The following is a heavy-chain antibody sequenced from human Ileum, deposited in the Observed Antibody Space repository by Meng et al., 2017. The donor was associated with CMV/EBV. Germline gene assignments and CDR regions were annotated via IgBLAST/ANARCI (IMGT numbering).Heavy chain of an antibody. CDR3: ARGAGWWGV. Sequence: GSLRLSCTVSGDSMRSYYWSWIRQPPGKGLEWIGYIYYSGTTNYNPSLKSRVTISADTSKNQFSLRLTSVAAADTAVYYCARGAGWWGVWGQGRLVTVSS. J-gene: IGHJ4*02. CDR1: GDSMRSYY. D-gene: IGHD2-15*01. CDR2: IYYSGTT. V-gene: IGHV4-59*01.